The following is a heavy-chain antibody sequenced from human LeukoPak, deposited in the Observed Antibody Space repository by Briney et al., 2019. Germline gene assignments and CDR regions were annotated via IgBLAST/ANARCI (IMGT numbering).Heavy chain of an antibody. CDR2: ISAIGSSA. CDR1: GFTFSTYA. Sequence: GGSLRLSCVASGFTFSTYAMSWVRQAPGKGLEWVSTISAIGSSAYYADSVKGRFTISRDNSKNTLYLQMNSLRAEDTAVYYCARRKYSGTYGGAFDYWGQGTLVTVSS. CDR3: ARRKYSGTYGGAFDY. D-gene: IGHD1-26*01. J-gene: IGHJ4*02. V-gene: IGHV3-23*01.